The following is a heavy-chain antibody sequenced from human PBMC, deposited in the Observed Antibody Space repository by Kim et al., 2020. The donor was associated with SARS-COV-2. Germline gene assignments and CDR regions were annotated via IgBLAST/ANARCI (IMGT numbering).Heavy chain of an antibody. D-gene: IGHD2-2*01. CDR2: INAGNGNT. V-gene: IGHV1-3*01. Sequence: ASVKVSCKASGYTFTSYAMHWVRQAPGQRLEWMGWINAGNGNTKYSQKFQGRVTITRDTSASTAYMELSSLRSEDTAVYYCARPQGYCSSTSCYVDYYYYGMDVWGQGTTVTVSS. CDR1: GYTFTSYA. J-gene: IGHJ6*02. CDR3: ARPQGYCSSTSCYVDYYYYGMDV.